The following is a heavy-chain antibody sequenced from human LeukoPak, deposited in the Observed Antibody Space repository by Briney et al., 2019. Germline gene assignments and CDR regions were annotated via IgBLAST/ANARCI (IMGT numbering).Heavy chain of an antibody. D-gene: IGHD4-11*01. CDR2: IYYSGST. J-gene: IGHJ4*02. CDR1: GGSISSYY. V-gene: IGHV4-59*01. CDR3: ARDSHDYSYDY. Sequence: TSETLSLTCTVSGGSISSYYWSWIRQPPGKGLEYIGYIYYSGSTYYSPSLKSRVTISVDTSMNQFSLKLSSVTAADTAVYYCARDSHDYSYDYWGQGTLVTVSS.